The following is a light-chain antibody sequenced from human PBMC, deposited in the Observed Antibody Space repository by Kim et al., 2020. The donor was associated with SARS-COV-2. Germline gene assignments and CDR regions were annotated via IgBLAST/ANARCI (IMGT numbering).Light chain of an antibody. CDR2: DVN. CDR3: CSYVGRDKYV. J-gene: IGLJ1*01. V-gene: IGLV2-8*01. Sequence: GQSVTSSCPGSSSDVGDYNYVSCYQQHPGKAPKRIIADVNERPSGVPHRFSGSKSGSAAFLTVSGLQAEDEADYYCCSYVGRDKYVFGTGTKVTVL. CDR1: SSDVGDYNY.